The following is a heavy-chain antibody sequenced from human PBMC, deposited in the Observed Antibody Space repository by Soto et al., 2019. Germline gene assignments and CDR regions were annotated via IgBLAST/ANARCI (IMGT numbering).Heavy chain of an antibody. CDR1: GYTFINYG. Sequence: ASVKVSSKASGYTFINYGISWVRQAPGQGLEWMGWISPSNGNTNYAQKLQGRVTMTTDTSTSTVYMDLRSLRSDDTAVYYCARVLVAAYLNAFDIWGQGTMVTVSS. V-gene: IGHV1-18*01. D-gene: IGHD2-15*01. CDR2: ISPSNGNT. J-gene: IGHJ3*02. CDR3: ARVLVAAYLNAFDI.